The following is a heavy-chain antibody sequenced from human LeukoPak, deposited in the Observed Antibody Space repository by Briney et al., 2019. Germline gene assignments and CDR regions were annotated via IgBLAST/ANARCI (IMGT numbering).Heavy chain of an antibody. D-gene: IGHD1-14*01. CDR1: GFTFSSYA. J-gene: IGHJ4*02. CDR3: ARGPAITYFDY. CDR2: ISYDGSNK. V-gene: IGHV3-30-3*01. Sequence: PGGSLRLSCAASGFTFSSYAMHWVSQAPGKGLEWVAVISYDGSNKYYADAVRGRFTISRDNSKNTLYLQMNSLRAEDTAVYYCARGPAITYFDYWGQGTLVTVSS.